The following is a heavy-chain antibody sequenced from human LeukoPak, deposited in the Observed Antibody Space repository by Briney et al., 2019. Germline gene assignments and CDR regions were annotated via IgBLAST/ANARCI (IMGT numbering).Heavy chain of an antibody. Sequence: SETLSLTCAVYGGSFSSAYWSWIRQPPGKGLEWIGEIHHSGFTNYNPSLKSRVTMSVDTSKNQFSLKLSSVTAADTAVYYCARTTPAAGTNWFDPWGQGTLVTVSS. J-gene: IGHJ5*02. CDR2: IHHSGFT. CDR1: GGSFSSAY. V-gene: IGHV4-34*01. D-gene: IGHD6-13*01. CDR3: ARTTPAAGTNWFDP.